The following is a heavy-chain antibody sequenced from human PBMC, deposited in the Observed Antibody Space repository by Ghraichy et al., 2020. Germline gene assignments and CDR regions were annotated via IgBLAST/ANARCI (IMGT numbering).Heavy chain of an antibody. CDR1: GFTFSSYG. J-gene: IGHJ3*02. Sequence: GGSLRLSCAASGFTFSSYGMHWVRQAPGKGLEWVAVISYDGSNKYYADSVKGRFTISRDNSKNTLYLQMNSLRAEDTAVYYCAKDFDFWSGYESAFDIWGQGTMVTVSS. CDR3: AKDFDFWSGYESAFDI. V-gene: IGHV3-30*18. CDR2: ISYDGSNK. D-gene: IGHD3-3*01.